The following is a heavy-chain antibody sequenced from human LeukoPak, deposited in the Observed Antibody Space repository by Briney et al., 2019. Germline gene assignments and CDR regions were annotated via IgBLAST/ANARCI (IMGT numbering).Heavy chain of an antibody. CDR1: GYTFTSYG. CDR3: ARDTTNGDYYYGMDV. Sequence: ASVKVSCKASGYTFTSYGISWVRQAPGQGLEWMGWISAYNGNTNYAQKLQGRVTMTTDTSTSTAYMELRSLRSDDTAVYYCARDTTNGDYYYGMDVWGQGTTVTVSS. V-gene: IGHV1-18*01. D-gene: IGHD4-17*01. J-gene: IGHJ6*02. CDR2: ISAYNGNT.